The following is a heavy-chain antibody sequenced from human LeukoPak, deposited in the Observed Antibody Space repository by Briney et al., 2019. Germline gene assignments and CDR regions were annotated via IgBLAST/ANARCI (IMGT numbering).Heavy chain of an antibody. CDR3: ARDYGGSSPFDY. Sequence: ASVKVSCKASGYTFTTYSMHWVRQAPGQGLEWVGIINPSGGSTSYAQKFQGRVTMTRDTSTSTVYMELSSLRSEDTAVYYCARDYGGSSPFDYWGQGTLVTVSS. V-gene: IGHV1-46*01. CDR2: INPSGGST. CDR1: GYTFTTYS. D-gene: IGHD4-23*01. J-gene: IGHJ4*02.